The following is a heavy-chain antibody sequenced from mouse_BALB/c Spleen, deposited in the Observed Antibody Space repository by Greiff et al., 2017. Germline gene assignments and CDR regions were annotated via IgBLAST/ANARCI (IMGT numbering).Heavy chain of an antibody. CDR1: GYTFTSYY. CDR2: IYPGNVNT. D-gene: IGHD2-10*01. CDR3: ARSGGTYYGNYYFDY. V-gene: IGHV1S56*01. Sequence: VQLQQSGPELVKPGASVRISCKASGYTFTSYYIHWVKQRPGQGLEWIGWIYPGNVNTKYNEKFKGKATLTADKSSSTAYMQLSSLTSEDSAVYFCARSGGTYYGNYYFDYWGQGTTLTVSS. J-gene: IGHJ2*01.